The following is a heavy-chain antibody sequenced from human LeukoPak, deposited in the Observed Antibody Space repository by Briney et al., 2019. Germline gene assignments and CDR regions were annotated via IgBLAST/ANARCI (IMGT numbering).Heavy chain of an antibody. CDR1: GFTFSSYA. CDR3: AKDMDVSIYGYNFDY. CDR2: ISGSGGST. D-gene: IGHD5-24*01. J-gene: IGHJ4*02. V-gene: IGHV3-23*01. Sequence: GGSLRLSCAASGFTFSSYAMSWVRQAPGTGLEWVSVISGSGGSTVHADSVKGRFTISRDNSKNTLYLQMNSLRAEDTAVYYCAKDMDVSIYGYNFDYWGQGTLVTVPS.